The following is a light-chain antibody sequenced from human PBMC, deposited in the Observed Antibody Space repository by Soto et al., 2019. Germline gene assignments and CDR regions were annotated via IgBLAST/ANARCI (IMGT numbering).Light chain of an antibody. J-gene: IGKJ1*01. CDR2: ATS. Sequence: EIVLTQSPGTLSLSPGERATLSCRASQSVTSSHLAWYQQKPGQAPRLLTFATSTRASGIPDRFSGSGSGTDFTLTISRLEPEDLAVYYCQQYDGSVWTFGQGTKVDIK. V-gene: IGKV3-20*01. CDR3: QQYDGSVWT. CDR1: QSVTSSH.